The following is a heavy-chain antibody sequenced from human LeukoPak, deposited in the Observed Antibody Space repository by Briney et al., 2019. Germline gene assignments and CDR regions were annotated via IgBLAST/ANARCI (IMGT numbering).Heavy chain of an antibody. D-gene: IGHD1-26*01. Sequence: ASVKVSCKASGYTFSGYYMHWVRQAPGQGLEWMGWINPNSGDTNYAQKFQGRVTMTRDTSISTAYMDLSRLRSDDTAVYYCARLGRYGSQLDYWGQGTLVTVSS. J-gene: IGHJ4*02. CDR1: GYTFSGYY. V-gene: IGHV1-2*02. CDR2: INPNSGDT. CDR3: ARLGRYGSQLDY.